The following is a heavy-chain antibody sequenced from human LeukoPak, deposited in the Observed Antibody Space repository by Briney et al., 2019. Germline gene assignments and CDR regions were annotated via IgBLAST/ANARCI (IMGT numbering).Heavy chain of an antibody. CDR2: IKQDGSEK. CDR3: ARGLGGSNWDNVFDI. CDR1: GFTFSSCG. V-gene: IGHV3-7*01. D-gene: IGHD6-13*01. J-gene: IGHJ3*02. Sequence: HPGGTLRLSCAASGFTFSSCGMSWVRQAPGRGLEWVANIKQDGSEKYYVDSVKGRCTISRDNAKNTLYLQMNSLRVEDTAIYYCARGLGGSNWDNVFDIWGQGTMVTVS.